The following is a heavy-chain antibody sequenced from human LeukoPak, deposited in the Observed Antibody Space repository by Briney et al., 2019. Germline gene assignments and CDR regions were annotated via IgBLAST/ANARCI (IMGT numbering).Heavy chain of an antibody. D-gene: IGHD3-10*01. CDR1: GGSINSYY. Sequence: SETLSLTCSVSGGSINSYYWSWIRQPPGKGLEWIGYISYSGSTKSNPSLKSRVTMSLGTSKNQFSLKLSSVTAADTAVYYCARSEGSGSYFYYWGQGTLVTVSS. CDR3: ARSEGSGSYFYY. V-gene: IGHV4-59*01. J-gene: IGHJ4*02. CDR2: ISYSGST.